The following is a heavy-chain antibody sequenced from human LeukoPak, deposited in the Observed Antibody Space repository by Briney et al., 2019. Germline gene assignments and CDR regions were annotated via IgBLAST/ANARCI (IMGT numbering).Heavy chain of an antibody. V-gene: IGHV3-30*04. CDR1: GFTFSSYA. J-gene: IGHJ6*03. Sequence: PGRSLRLSCAASGFTFSSYAMHWVRQAPGKGLEWVAVISYDGSNKYYADSVKGRFTISRDNSKNTLYLQMNSLRAEDTAVYYCAKDVGYCDYYYMDVWGKGTAVTVSS. D-gene: IGHD3-22*01. CDR3: AKDVGYCDYYYMDV. CDR2: ISYDGSNK.